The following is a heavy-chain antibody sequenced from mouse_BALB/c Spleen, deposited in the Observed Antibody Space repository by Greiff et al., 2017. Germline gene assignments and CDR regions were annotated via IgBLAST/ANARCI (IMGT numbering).Heavy chain of an antibody. J-gene: IGHJ4*01. CDR2: IDPANGNT. CDR3: ARALYYGSAY. V-gene: IGHV14-3*02. D-gene: IGHD1-1*01. Sequence: EVQLVESGAELVKPGASVKLSCTASGFNIKDTYMHWVKQRPEQGLEWIGRIDPANGNTKYDPKFQGKATITADTSSNTAYLQLSSLTSEDTAVYYCARALYYGSAYWGQGTSVTVSS. CDR1: GFNIKDTY.